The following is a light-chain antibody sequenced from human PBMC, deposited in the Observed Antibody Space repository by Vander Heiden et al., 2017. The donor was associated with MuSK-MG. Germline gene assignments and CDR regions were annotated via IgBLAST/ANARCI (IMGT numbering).Light chain of an antibody. CDR1: QNIFYSSNNKNY. CDR3: QQDYRTPKT. V-gene: IGKV4-1*01. J-gene: IGKJ1*01. CDR2: WAS. Sequence: DIVMTQSPDSLAVSLGERATINCKSSQNIFYSSNNKNYLAWYQQKPGQPPKLLIYWASTRESGVPDRFSGSGSGSDFTLTISSLQAEDVAVYYCQQDYRTPKTFGQGTKVEIK.